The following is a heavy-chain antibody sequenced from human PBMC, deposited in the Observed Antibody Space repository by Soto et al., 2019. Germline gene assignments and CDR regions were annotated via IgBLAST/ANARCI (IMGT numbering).Heavy chain of an antibody. V-gene: IGHV3-30-3*01. CDR2: ISYDGSNK. Sequence: GGSLILSCAASGFTFSSYAMHWFRQAPGKGLEWVAVISYDGSNKYYADSVKGRFTISRDNSKNTLYLQMNSLRAEDTAVYYCARDNGPGLSGSTQYYYYGMHAWGQGTSVTVSS. CDR1: GFTFSSYA. CDR3: ARDNGPGLSGSTQYYYYGMHA. J-gene: IGHJ6*02. D-gene: IGHD2-2*01.